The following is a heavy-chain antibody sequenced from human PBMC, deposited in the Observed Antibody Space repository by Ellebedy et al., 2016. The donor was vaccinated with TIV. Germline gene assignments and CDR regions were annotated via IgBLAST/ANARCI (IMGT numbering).Heavy chain of an antibody. Sequence: GESLKISCAASGFTSSSYAMSWVRQAPGKGLEWVSGIRGSGDNTYHADSVKGRFTISRDNSKNTLYLQMSSLRADDTAVYYCVKTDQAAINWFDPWGQGTLVTVSS. CDR3: VKTDQAAINWFDP. J-gene: IGHJ5*02. CDR2: IRGSGDNT. V-gene: IGHV3-23*01. CDR1: GFTSSSYA. D-gene: IGHD2-2*01.